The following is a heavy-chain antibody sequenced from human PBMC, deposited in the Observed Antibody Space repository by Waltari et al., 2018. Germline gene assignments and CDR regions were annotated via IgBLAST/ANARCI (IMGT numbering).Heavy chain of an antibody. CDR2: IIGSRGII. V-gene: IGHV3-23*01. CDR1: GFTFSSYA. CDR3: AKDRNSGWYRWREPIDS. J-gene: IGHJ4*02. Sequence: EVQLLQSGGGLAQPGGSLRLSCAASGFTFSSYAMTWVRQAPGKGLEWVSAIIGSRGIIHYADSVKGRFTISRDNSKNTVYLQMNSLRAEDTAVYYCAKDRNSGWYRWREPIDSWGQGTLVTVSS. D-gene: IGHD6-19*01.